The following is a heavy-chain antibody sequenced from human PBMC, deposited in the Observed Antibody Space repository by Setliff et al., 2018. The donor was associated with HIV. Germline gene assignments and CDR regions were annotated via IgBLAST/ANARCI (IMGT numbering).Heavy chain of an antibody. CDR3: ARDRSARLSLDYYFDF. CDR2: ISSDGGNK. V-gene: IGHV3-30*04. CDR1: GFTFSSYA. D-gene: IGHD6-6*01. J-gene: IGHJ4*02. Sequence: GGSLSLSCAASGFTFSSYALHWVRQAPGKGLEWVAIISSDGGNKFYADSVKGRFTISRDNSKNTLSLQMNSLRAEDTAVYYCARDRSARLSLDYYFDFWGQGTLVTVSS.